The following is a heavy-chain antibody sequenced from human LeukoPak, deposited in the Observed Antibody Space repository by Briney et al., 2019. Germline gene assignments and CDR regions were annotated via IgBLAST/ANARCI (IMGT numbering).Heavy chain of an antibody. CDR3: AKDGFRYSSTRSITGTTGY. J-gene: IGHJ4*02. V-gene: IGHV3-23*01. D-gene: IGHD1-20*01. CDR2: ISGSGGST. CDR1: GFTFSSYA. Sequence: PGGSLRLSCAASGFTFSSYAMSWVRQAPGKGLEWVSAISGSGGSTYYADSVKGRFTNSIDNSKNTLYLQMNSLRAEDTAVYYCAKDGFRYSSTRSITGTTGYWGQGTLVTVSS.